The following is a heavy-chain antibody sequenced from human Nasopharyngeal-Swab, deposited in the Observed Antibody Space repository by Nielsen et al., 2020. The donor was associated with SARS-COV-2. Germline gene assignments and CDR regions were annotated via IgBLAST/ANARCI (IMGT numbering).Heavy chain of an antibody. V-gene: IGHV1-46*01. CDR1: GYTFTSYY. D-gene: IGHD3-3*01. Sequence: ASVKVSCKASGYTFTSYYMHWVRQAPGQGLEWMGIINPSGGSTSYAQKFQGRVTMTRDTSTSTVYMELSSLRSEDTAVYYCARDGVAPDYDFWSGYPSTFAQGQGPKVYGMDVWGQGTTVTVS. J-gene: IGHJ6*02. CDR3: ARDGVAPDYDFWSGYPSTFAQGQGPKVYGMDV. CDR2: INPSGGST.